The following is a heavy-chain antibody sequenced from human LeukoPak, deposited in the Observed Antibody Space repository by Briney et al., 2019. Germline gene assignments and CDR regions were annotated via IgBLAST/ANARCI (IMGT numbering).Heavy chain of an antibody. CDR2: ISWNSGSI. Sequence: GRSLRLSCAASGFTFDDYAMPWVRQAPGKGLEWVSGISWNSGSIGYADSVKGRFTISRDNAKNSLYLQMNSLRAEDTALYYCAKGGYSYGPLGYWGQGTLVTVSS. CDR1: GFTFDDYA. D-gene: IGHD5-18*01. V-gene: IGHV3-9*01. J-gene: IGHJ4*02. CDR3: AKGGYSYGPLGY.